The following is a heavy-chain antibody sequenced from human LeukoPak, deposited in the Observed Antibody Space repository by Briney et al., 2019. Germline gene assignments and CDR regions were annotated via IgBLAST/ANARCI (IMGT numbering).Heavy chain of an antibody. J-gene: IGHJ4*02. CDR3: ARAMTIVTTPPDY. CDR1: GYTFTSYD. CDR2: MNPNSGNT. V-gene: IGHV1-8*01. Sequence: ASVKVSCKASGYTFTSYDINWVRQATGQGLEWMGWMNPNSGNTGYAQKFQGRVTMTTDTSTSTAYMELRSLRSDDTAVYYCARAMTIVTTPPDYWGQGTLVTVSS. D-gene: IGHD4-17*01.